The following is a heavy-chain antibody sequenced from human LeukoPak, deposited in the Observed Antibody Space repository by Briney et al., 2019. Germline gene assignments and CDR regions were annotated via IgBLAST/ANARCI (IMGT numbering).Heavy chain of an antibody. J-gene: IGHJ4*02. D-gene: IGHD4-17*01. CDR3: AKDLSGDYFHYFDY. CDR2: ISGSGGST. V-gene: IGHV3-23*01. CDR1: GGSFSGYY. Sequence: PSETLSLTCAVYGGSFSGYYWSWVRQAPGKGLEWVSAISGSGGSTYYADSVKGRFTISRDNSKNTLYLQMNSLRAEDTAVYYCAKDLSGDYFHYFDYWGQGTLVTVSS.